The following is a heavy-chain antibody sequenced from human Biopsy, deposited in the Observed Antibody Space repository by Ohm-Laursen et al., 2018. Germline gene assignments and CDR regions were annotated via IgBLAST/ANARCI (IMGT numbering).Heavy chain of an antibody. CDR3: AKDLRNNNWGVEN. CDR1: GFSFSSYG. V-gene: IGHV3-30*18. CDR2: ISDDGRNK. Sequence: SLRLSCTALGFSFSSYGMHWVRQAPGKGLEWVAVISDDGRNKYYIDSVRGRFTISRDNSKNTLYLQMNNLRAEDTAVFYCAKDLRNNNWGVENGGQGTLVTVSS. D-gene: IGHD7-27*01. J-gene: IGHJ4*02.